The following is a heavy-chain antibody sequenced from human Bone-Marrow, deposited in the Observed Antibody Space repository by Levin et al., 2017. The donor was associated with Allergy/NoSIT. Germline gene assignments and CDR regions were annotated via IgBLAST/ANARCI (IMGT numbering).Heavy chain of an antibody. V-gene: IGHV3-30*18. Sequence: GGSLRLSCAASGFTFRSYGMHWVRQAPGKGLEWVAVISYDGSNKYYADSVKGRFTISRDNSKNTLYLQMSSLRAEDTAVYYCAKDEGWIAARPSYYFDYWGQGTLVTVSS. CDR2: ISYDGSNK. CDR1: GFTFRSYG. D-gene: IGHD6-6*01. CDR3: AKDEGWIAARPSYYFDY. J-gene: IGHJ4*02.